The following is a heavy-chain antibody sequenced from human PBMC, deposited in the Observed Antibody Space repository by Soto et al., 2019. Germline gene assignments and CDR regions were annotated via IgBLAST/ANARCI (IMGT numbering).Heavy chain of an antibody. J-gene: IGHJ1*01. CDR1: GGSFSGYY. V-gene: IGHV4-34*01. CDR2: INHRGTT. CDR3: ERSPVVSPTHQFAH. Sequence: NPSETLSLTCAVYGGSFSGYYWSWIRQPPGKGLEWIGEINHRGTTNYNPSLKSRVNISVDTYKNQFSLNLSSVTAADTAVYSCERSPVVSPTHQFAHWGQGTLVTVSS. D-gene: IGHD4-4*01.